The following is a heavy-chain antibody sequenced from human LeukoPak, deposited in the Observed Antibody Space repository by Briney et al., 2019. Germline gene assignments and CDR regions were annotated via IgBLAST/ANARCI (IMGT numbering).Heavy chain of an antibody. V-gene: IGHV4-59*01. CDR3: ARYRGDSNGGFDP. J-gene: IGHJ5*02. Sequence: PSETLSLTCTVSGGSISSYYWSWIRQPPGKGLEWIGNIYNSGGTNYNPSLKSRVTTSVDTSKNQFSLKLTSVTAADTAVYYCARYRGDSNGGFDPWGQGTLVTVSS. CDR2: IYNSGGT. D-gene: IGHD2-21*02. CDR1: GGSISSYY.